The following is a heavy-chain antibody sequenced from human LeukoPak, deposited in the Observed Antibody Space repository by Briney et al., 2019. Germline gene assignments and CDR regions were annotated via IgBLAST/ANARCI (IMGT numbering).Heavy chain of an antibody. D-gene: IGHD5-18*01. Sequence: GGSLRLSCAASGFTVNKNYTTWVRQAPGKGLECVSAIFSGGDAYYADSVKGRFTISRDNSKNTLYLQMHSLRVEDTAVYYCARDWDGGQLWPGNWGQGTLVTVSS. V-gene: IGHV3-53*01. CDR3: ARDWDGGQLWPGN. CDR1: GFTVNKNY. J-gene: IGHJ4*02. CDR2: IFSGGDA.